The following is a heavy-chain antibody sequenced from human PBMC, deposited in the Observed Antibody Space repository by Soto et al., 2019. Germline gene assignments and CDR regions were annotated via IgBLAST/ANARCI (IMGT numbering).Heavy chain of an antibody. CDR1: GFTFSGSA. D-gene: IGHD6-13*01. CDR3: TRSVAAGVYYGMDV. V-gene: IGHV3-73*02. J-gene: IGHJ6*02. Sequence: EVQLVESGGGLVQPGGSLKLSCAASGFTFSGSAMHWVRQASGKGLEWVGRIRSKANSYATAYAASVKGRFTISRDDSKNTAYLQMNSLKTEDTAVYYCTRSVAAGVYYGMDVWGQGTTVTVSS. CDR2: IRSKANSYAT.